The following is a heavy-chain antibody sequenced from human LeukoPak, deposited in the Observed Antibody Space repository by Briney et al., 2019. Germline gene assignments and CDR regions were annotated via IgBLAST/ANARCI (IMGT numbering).Heavy chain of an antibody. V-gene: IGHV3-30-3*01. Sequence: GGSLRLSCEASGFFFSSYCMHWVRQAPGKGLEWLAVISGDGTNKYYAESVKGRFTISRDNSKTTVLVQLNSLRVEDTAVYYCARCRENDFWSGSPVDHWGQGTLSPSLQ. CDR3: ARCRENDFWSGSPVDH. J-gene: IGHJ4*02. D-gene: IGHD3-3*01. CDR1: GFFFSSYC. CDR2: ISGDGTNK.